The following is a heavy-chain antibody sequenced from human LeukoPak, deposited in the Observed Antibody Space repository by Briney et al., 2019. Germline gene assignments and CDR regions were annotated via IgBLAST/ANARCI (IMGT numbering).Heavy chain of an antibody. V-gene: IGHV3-48*01. Sequence: SGGSLRLSCAASGFTFSSFGMNWVCQAPGKGLEWVSYISSSSSTIYYADSVKGRFTISRDNSKNTLYLQMNSLRAEDTAVYCCARDPDVVAARFDYWGQGTLVTVSS. CDR2: ISSSSSTI. J-gene: IGHJ4*02. CDR3: ARDPDVVAARFDY. CDR1: GFTFSSFG. D-gene: IGHD2-15*01.